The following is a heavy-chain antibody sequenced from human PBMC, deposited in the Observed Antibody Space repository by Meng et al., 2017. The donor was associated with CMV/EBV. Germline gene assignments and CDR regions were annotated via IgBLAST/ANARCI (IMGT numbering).Heavy chain of an antibody. Sequence: QAHSHAAGPGLVEPSQPPSLTCSVSGGFFSGFFWTGIRQPAGKGLEWIGRIYSTGGTNYNPSFESRVTISLDGSNNQFSLKLNSVTAADTAIYYCARERGDDSGYNFDSWGQGTLVTVSS. D-gene: IGHD3-22*01. CDR1: GGFFSGFF. CDR3: ARERGDDSGYNFDS. J-gene: IGHJ4*02. CDR2: IYSTGGT. V-gene: IGHV4-4*07.